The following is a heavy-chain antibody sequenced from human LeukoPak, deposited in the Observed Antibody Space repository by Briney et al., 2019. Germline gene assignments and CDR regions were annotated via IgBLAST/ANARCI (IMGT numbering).Heavy chain of an antibody. Sequence: ASVKVSCKASGGTFSSYAISWLRQAPGQGLEWMGRIIPILGIANYAQKFQGRVTITADKSTSTAYMELSSLRSEDTAVYYYARDQDYYDSSGYYYDPSWGQGTLVTVSS. D-gene: IGHD3-22*01. CDR1: GGTFSSYA. V-gene: IGHV1-69*04. CDR3: ARDQDYYDSSGYYYDPS. J-gene: IGHJ5*02. CDR2: IIPILGIA.